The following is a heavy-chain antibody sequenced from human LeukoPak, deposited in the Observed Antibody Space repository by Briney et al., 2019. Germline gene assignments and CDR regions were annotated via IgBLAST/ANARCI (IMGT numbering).Heavy chain of an antibody. V-gene: IGHV1-8*03. J-gene: IGHJ4*02. CDR1: GYTFTSYD. CDR3: ARGDGSGSYYMGISSV. CDR2: MNPNSGNT. D-gene: IGHD3-10*01. Sequence: ASVKVSCKASGYTFTSYDINWVRQATGQGLEWMGWMNPNSGNTGYAQKFQGRVTITRNTSISTAYMELSSLRAEDTAVYYCARGDGSGSYYMGISSVWGQGTLVTVSS.